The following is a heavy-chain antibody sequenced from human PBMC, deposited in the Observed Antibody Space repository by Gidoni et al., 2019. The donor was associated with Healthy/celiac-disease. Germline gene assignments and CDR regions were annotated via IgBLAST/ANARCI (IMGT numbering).Heavy chain of an antibody. V-gene: IGHV4-4*02. CDR2: MYHSGST. D-gene: IGHD3-10*01. J-gene: IGHJ4*02. Sequence: QVQPQESGPGLVKPSGTLSLTCAVSGGSISSSNWWSWVRQPPRKGLEWIGEMYHSGSTNYNPSLKSRVTISVDKSKNQFSLKLSSVTAADTAVYYCAREKWFGESPRRVSELWGQGTLVTVSS. CDR3: AREKWFGESPRRVSEL. CDR1: GGSISSSNW.